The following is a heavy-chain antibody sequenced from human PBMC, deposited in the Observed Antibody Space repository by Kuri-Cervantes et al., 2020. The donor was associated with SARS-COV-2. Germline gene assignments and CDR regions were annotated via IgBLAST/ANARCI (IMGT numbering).Heavy chain of an antibody. CDR3: ARDLQKWEQPEY. CDR2: VYHSGET. V-gene: IGHV4-38-2*02. J-gene: IGHJ4*02. Sequence: ESLKISCSVSGYSITNGYYWGWIRRPPGKGLEWIGSVYHSGETYYNPSLNRRVSISIDASKNQFSLKLTSVTAADTAVYYCARDLQKWEQPEYWGQGALVTVSS. CDR1: GYSITNGYY. D-gene: IGHD1-26*01.